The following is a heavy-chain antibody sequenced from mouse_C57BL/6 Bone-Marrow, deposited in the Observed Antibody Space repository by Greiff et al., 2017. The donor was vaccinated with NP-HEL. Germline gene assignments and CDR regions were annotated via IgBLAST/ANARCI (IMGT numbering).Heavy chain of an antibody. Sequence: EVMLVESGGGLVQSGRSLRLSCATSGFTFSDFYMEWVRQAPGKGLEWIAASRNKANDYTTEYSASVKGRFIVSRDTSQSILYLQMNALRAEDTAIYYCARDEGWYFDVWGTGTTVTVSS. CDR2: SRNKANDYTT. CDR1: GFTFSDFY. J-gene: IGHJ1*03. CDR3: ARDEGWYFDV. V-gene: IGHV7-1*01.